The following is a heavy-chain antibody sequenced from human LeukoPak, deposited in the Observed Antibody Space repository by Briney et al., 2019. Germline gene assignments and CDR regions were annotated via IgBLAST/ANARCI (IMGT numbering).Heavy chain of an antibody. V-gene: IGHV4-34*01. CDR2: INHSGST. J-gene: IGHJ6*02. CDR3: ASLRGGVVKSYYYYGMDV. Sequence: SETLSLTCAVYGGSFSGYYWSWIRQPPGKGLEWIGEINHSGSTNYNPSLKSRVTISVDTSKNQFSLKLSSVTAADTAVYYCASLRGGVVKSYYYYGMDVWSQGTTVTVSS. D-gene: IGHD3-3*01. CDR1: GGSFSGYY.